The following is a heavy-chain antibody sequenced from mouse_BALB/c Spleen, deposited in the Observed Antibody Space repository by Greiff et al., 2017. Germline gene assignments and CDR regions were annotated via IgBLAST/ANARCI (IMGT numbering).Heavy chain of an antibody. D-gene: IGHD2-3*01. CDR3: ARENDGYQDY. Sequence: QVQLQQPGAELVKPGTSVKLSCKASGYNFTSYWINWVKLRPGQGLEWIGDIYPGSGSTNYNEKFKSKATLTVDTSSSTAYMQLSSLASEDSALYYCARENDGYQDYWGQGTTLTVSS. J-gene: IGHJ2*01. V-gene: IGHV1-55*01. CDR2: IYPGSGST. CDR1: GYNFTSYW.